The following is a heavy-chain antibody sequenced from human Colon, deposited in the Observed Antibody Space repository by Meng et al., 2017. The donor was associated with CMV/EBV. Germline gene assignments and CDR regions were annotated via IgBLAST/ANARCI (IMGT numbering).Heavy chain of an antibody. CDR3: TRDPYPTHVLRFLEWLSYGMDV. V-gene: IGHV3-49*04. J-gene: IGHJ6*02. CDR1: GFTFGDYA. CDR2: IRSKAYGGTT. D-gene: IGHD3-3*01. Sequence: GGSLRLSCTASGFTFGDYAMSWVRQAPGKGLEWVGFIRSKAYGGTTEYAASVKGRFTISRDDSKSIAYLQMNSLKTEDTAVYYCTRDPYPTHVLRFLEWLSYGMDVWGQGTTVTVSS.